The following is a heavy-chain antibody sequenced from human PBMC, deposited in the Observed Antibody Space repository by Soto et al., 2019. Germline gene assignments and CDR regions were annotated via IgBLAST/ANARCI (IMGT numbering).Heavy chain of an antibody. CDR1: GFTFSSYS. CDR2: FRTGGDDGTT. D-gene: IGHD3-10*01. Sequence: GGSLRLSCAASGFTFSSYSMSWVRQAPGKGLEWVSGFRTGGDDGTTYYADSVKGRFTISRDNSKNTLFLQMNSLRAEETAIYYCAKKVNSGPGSQYFDYWGQGTLVTV. CDR3: AKKVNSGPGSQYFDY. J-gene: IGHJ4*02. V-gene: IGHV3-23*01.